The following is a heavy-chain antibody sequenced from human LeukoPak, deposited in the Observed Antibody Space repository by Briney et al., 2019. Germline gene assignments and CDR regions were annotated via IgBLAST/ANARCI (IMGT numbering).Heavy chain of an antibody. J-gene: IGHJ3*02. D-gene: IGHD2-2*01. V-gene: IGHV3-20*04. CDR3: ARGYCTSTSCYGVAAFDI. CDR1: GFTFDDYG. CDR2: INWNGGST. Sequence: PGGSRGLSCAASGFTFDDYGMSWVRQAPGKGLEWVSGINWNGGSTGYADSVKGRFTISRNNAKNSLYLQMNSLRAEDTALYYCARGYCTSTSCYGVAAFDIWGQGTMVTVSS.